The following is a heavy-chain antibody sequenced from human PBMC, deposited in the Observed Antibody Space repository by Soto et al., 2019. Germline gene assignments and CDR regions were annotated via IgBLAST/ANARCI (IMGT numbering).Heavy chain of an antibody. D-gene: IGHD2-15*01. CDR3: AKDRGYCNGGSCYSSDY. CDR1: GFTFSGYG. CDR2: ISYDGRDK. V-gene: IGHV3-30*18. Sequence: ESGGGVAQPGRSLGLSCAASGFTFSGYGMHWVRQAPGTGLEWVAVISYDGRDKYYADSVKGRFTIFRDNSKNTLYLQMNSLRAEDTAVYYCAKDRGYCNGGSCYSSDYWGQGILVTVSS. J-gene: IGHJ4*02.